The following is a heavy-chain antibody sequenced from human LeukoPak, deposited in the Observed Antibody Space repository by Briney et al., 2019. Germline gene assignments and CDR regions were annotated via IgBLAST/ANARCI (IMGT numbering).Heavy chain of an antibody. CDR1: GVSISSYY. J-gene: IGHJ4*02. V-gene: IGHV4-59*01. Sequence: PSETLSLTCTVSGVSISSYYWSWIRQPPGKGLEWMGYIYYSGSTNYNPSLKSRGTISVNTSKNQFSLKLSSVTAADTAGDYCERSRGDGLIDYWGQGTLVTVSS. D-gene: IGHD5-24*01. CDR2: IYYSGST. CDR3: ERSRGDGLIDY.